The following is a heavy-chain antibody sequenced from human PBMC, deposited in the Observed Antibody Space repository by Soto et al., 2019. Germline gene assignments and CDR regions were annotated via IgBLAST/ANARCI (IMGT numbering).Heavy chain of an antibody. V-gene: IGHV3-66*01. Sequence: GGSLRLSCAASGFTVSSNYMSWVRQAPGKGLEWVSVIYSGGSTYYADSVKGRFTTSRDNSKNTLYLQMNSLRAEDTAVYYCARGITFGGVIVKSINDAFDIWGQGTMVTVSS. CDR2: IYSGGST. D-gene: IGHD3-16*02. CDR1: GFTVSSNY. CDR3: ARGITFGGVIVKSINDAFDI. J-gene: IGHJ3*02.